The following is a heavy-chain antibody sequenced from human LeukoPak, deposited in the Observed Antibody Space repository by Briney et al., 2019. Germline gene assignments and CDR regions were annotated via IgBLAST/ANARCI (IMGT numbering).Heavy chain of an antibody. V-gene: IGHV1-46*01. CDR3: ARDSSQGAKEYYFDY. CDR1: GYTFTSYY. Sequence: ASVKVSCKASGYTFTSYYMHWVRQAPGQGLEWMGIINPSGGSTSYAQEFQGRVTMTRDMSTSTVYMELSSLRSEDTAVYSCARDSSQGAKEYYFDYWGQGTLVTVSS. J-gene: IGHJ4*02. D-gene: IGHD6-13*01. CDR2: INPSGGST.